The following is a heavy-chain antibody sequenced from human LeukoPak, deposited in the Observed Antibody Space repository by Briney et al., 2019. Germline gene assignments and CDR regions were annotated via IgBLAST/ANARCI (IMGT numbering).Heavy chain of an antibody. V-gene: IGHV3-20*04. D-gene: IGHD6-13*01. J-gene: IGHJ4*02. CDR3: ANQEERSRYYFDY. Sequence: PGGSLRLSCAASGFTFDDYGMSWVRQAPGKGLEWVSGINWNGGSTGYADSVKGRFTISRDNAKNSLYLQMNSLRAEDTAVYYCANQEERSRYYFDYWGQGTLVTVSS. CDR1: GFTFDDYG. CDR2: INWNGGST.